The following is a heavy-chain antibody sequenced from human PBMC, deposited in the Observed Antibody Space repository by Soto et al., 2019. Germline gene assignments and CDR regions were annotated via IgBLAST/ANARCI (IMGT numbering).Heavy chain of an antibody. V-gene: IGHV3-74*01. J-gene: IGHJ6*03. CDR3: ARELATVPYYMDV. CDR2: INSDGSST. CDR1: GLNFRSYG. Sequence: GGSKRVSCAAAGLNFRSYGRHWVRKEPGKGLVWVSRINSDGSSTSYADSVKGRFTISRDNAKNTLYLQMNSLRAEDTAVYYCARELATVPYYMDVWGKGTTVTVSS. D-gene: IGHD4-17*01.